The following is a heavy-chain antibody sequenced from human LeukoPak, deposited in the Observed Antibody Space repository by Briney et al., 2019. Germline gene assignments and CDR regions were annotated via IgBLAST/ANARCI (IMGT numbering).Heavy chain of an antibody. CDR1: GCSFSTYW. V-gene: IGHV3-30-3*01. D-gene: IGHD2-15*01. CDR3: ARDFRYSYKGYCSGGSCPVYFQH. J-gene: IGHJ1*01. CDR2: ISYDGSNK. Sequence: GGSLRLSCAASGCSFSTYWMNWVRQTPGKGLQWVAVISYDGSNKYYADSVKGRFTISRDNSKNTLYLQMNSLRAEDTAVYYCARDFRYSYKGYCSGGSCPVYFQHWGQGTLVTVSS.